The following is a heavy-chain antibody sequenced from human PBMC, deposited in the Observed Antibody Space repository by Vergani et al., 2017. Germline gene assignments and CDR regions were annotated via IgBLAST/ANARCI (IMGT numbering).Heavy chain of an antibody. CDR2: INHSGST. V-gene: IGHV4-34*01. D-gene: IGHD1-7*01. Sequence: QVQLQQWGAGLLKPSETLSLTCAVYGGSFSGYYWSWIRQPPGKGLEWIGEINHSGSTNYNPSLKSRVTISVDTSKNQFSLKLSSVTAADMAVYYCARDMDGNYPPEKYYYYGMDVWGQGTTVTVSS. J-gene: IGHJ6*02. CDR1: GGSFSGYY. CDR3: ARDMDGNYPPEKYYYYGMDV.